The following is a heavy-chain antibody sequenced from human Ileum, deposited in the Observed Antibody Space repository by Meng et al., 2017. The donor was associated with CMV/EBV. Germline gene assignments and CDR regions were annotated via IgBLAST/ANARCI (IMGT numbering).Heavy chain of an antibody. J-gene: IGHJ6*02. CDR1: GFTFSTYG. CDR3: ARDSDSVRYYDFWSGYYGMDV. D-gene: IGHD3-3*01. V-gene: IGHV3-64*02. CDR2: ISSNGGST. Sequence: GESLKISCAASGFTFSTYGMHWVRQAPAKGLEYVSGISSNGGSTYYADSVKGRFTLSRDNSKNTLYLQMDSLRAEDTAVYYCARDSDSVRYYDFWSGYYGMDVWGQGTTVTVSS.